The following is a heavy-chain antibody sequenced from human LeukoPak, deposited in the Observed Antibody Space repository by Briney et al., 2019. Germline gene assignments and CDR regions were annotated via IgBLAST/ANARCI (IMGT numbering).Heavy chain of an antibody. V-gene: IGHV4-59*08. CDR2: IHYSGSN. Sequence: PSETLSLTCSVSGGSVTSYYWSWIRQPPGKGLEWIGHIHYSGSNNYNPSLKSRVTMFVDKSKNQISLRLSSVTAADTAVYYCASPYPATVNQHWGQGTLVTVSS. CDR3: ASPYPATVNQH. J-gene: IGHJ1*01. D-gene: IGHD4-17*01. CDR1: GGSVTSYY.